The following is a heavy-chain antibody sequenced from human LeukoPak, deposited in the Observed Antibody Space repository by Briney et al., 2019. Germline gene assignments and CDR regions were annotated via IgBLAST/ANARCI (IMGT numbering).Heavy chain of an antibody. J-gene: IGHJ4*02. D-gene: IGHD3-10*01. CDR3: ASRITMVRGVAIDY. CDR2: INHSGST. V-gene: IGHV4-34*01. CDR1: GGSFSGYY. Sequence: PSETLSLTCAVYGGSFSGYYWSWIRQPPGKGLEWIGEINHSGSTNYNPSLKSRVTISVDTSKNQFSLKLRSVTAADTAVYYCASRITMVRGVAIDYWGQGTLVTVSS.